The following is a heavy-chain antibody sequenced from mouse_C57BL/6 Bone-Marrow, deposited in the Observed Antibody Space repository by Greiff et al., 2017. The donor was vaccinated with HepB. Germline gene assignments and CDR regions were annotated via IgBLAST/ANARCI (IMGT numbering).Heavy chain of an antibody. V-gene: IGHV1-61*01. CDR2: IYPSDSET. CDR1: GYTFTSYW. D-gene: IGHD2-1*01. J-gene: IGHJ4*01. Sequence: VQLQQPGAELVRPGSSVKLSCKASGYTFTSYWMDWVKQRPGQGLEWIGNIYPSDSETHYNQKFKDKATLTVDKSSSTAYMQRSSLTSEDSAVYYCARRGNYDAMDYWGQGTSVTVSS. CDR3: ARRGNYDAMDY.